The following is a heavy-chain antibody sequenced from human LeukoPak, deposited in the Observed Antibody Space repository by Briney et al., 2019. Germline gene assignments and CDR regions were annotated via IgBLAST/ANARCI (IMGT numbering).Heavy chain of an antibody. CDR3: ARVAIFSAYYYYGMDV. CDR1: GGSISSYY. Sequence: SETLSLTCTVSGGSISSYYWSWIRQPPGKGLEWIAYISDIGSINYNPSLKSRVTISVDTSKNQFSLKLSSVTAADTAVYYCARVAIFSAYYYYGMDVWGQGTTVTVSS. CDR2: ISDIGSI. V-gene: IGHV4-59*12. J-gene: IGHJ6*02. D-gene: IGHD3-3*01.